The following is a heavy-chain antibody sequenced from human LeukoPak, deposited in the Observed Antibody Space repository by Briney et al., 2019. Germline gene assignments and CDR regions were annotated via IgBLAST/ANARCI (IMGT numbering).Heavy chain of an antibody. Sequence: PGGSLRLSCAAYGFTFSSYSMNWVRQAPGKGLEWVSSISSSSSYIYYADSVKGRFTISRDNAKNSLYLQMNSLRAEDTAVYYCAREGLWFGELTPHYYYYMDVWGKGTTVTVSS. V-gene: IGHV3-21*01. D-gene: IGHD3-10*01. CDR2: ISSSSSYI. CDR3: AREGLWFGELTPHYYYYMDV. CDR1: GFTFSSYS. J-gene: IGHJ6*03.